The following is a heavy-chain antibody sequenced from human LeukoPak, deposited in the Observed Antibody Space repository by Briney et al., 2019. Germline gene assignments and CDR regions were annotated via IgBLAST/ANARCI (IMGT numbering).Heavy chain of an antibody. CDR1: GGSINSYF. J-gene: IGHJ4*02. Sequence: SETLSLTCIVSGGSINSYFWTWIRQPAGKGLEWIGRIYTSGSTNYNPSLKSRVTMSVDTSKNQFSLKLSSVTAADTAVYYCARSAFGDYSFDYWGQGTLVTVSS. V-gene: IGHV4-4*07. D-gene: IGHD3-16*01. CDR3: ARSAFGDYSFDY. CDR2: IYTSGST.